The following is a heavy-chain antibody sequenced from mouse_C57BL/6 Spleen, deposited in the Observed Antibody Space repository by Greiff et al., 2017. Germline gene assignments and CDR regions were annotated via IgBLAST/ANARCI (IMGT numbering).Heavy chain of an antibody. CDR3: ARGGDLRNWDVGAY. D-gene: IGHD4-1*01. CDR2: IYPGDGDT. V-gene: IGHV1-82*01. CDR1: GYAFSSSW. Sequence: VQLQQSGPELVKPGASVKISCKASGYAFSSSWMNWVKQRPGKGLEWIGRIYPGDGDTNYNGKFKGKATLTADKSSSTAYMQLSSLTSEDSAVYFCARGGDLRNWDVGAYWGQGTLVTVSA. J-gene: IGHJ3*01.